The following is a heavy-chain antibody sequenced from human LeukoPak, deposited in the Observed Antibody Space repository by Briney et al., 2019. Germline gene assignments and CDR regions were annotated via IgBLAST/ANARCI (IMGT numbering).Heavy chain of an antibody. CDR1: GYTFTSYY. V-gene: IGHV1-46*01. Sequence: GASVKVSCKASGYTFTSYYMHWVRQAPGQGLEWMGIINPSGGSTSYAQKFQGRVTMTRDMSTSTVYVELSSLRSEDTAVYYCAGVAGSMVRGVSGFDIWGQGTMVTVSS. CDR2: INPSGGST. D-gene: IGHD3-10*01. CDR3: AGVAGSMVRGVSGFDI. J-gene: IGHJ3*02.